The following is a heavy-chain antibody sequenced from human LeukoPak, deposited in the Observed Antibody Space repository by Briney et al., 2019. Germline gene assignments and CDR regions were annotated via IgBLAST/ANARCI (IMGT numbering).Heavy chain of an antibody. CDR3: GGLECSNWFPP. V-gene: IGHV4-59*01. CDR2: IYYSGST. J-gene: IGHJ5*02. D-gene: IGHD3-3*01. CDR1: GGSISSYY. Sequence: PSETLSLTCTVSGGSISSYYWSWIRQPPGKGLEWIGYIYYSGSTNYNPSLKSRVTISVDTSKNQFSLKLSSVTAADTAVYYCGGLECSNWFPPGAQGTLVPVSS.